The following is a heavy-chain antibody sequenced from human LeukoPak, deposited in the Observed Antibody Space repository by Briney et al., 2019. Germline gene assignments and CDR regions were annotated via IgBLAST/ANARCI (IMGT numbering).Heavy chain of an antibody. V-gene: IGHV3-30*04. Sequence: GGSLRLSCAASGFTFSSYAMHWVRQAPGKGLEWVAVISYDGSNKYYADSAKGRFTISRDNSKNTLYLQMNSLRAEDTAVYYCARGRAIDVWGQGTMVTVSS. D-gene: IGHD3-10*01. CDR3: ARGRAIDV. CDR1: GFTFSSYA. CDR2: ISYDGSNK. J-gene: IGHJ3*01.